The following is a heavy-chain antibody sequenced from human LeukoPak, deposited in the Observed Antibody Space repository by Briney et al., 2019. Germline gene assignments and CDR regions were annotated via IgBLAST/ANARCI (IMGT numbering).Heavy chain of an antibody. V-gene: IGHV4-38-2*01. J-gene: IGHJ4*02. CDR1: GYSISSGYY. Sequence: SETLSLTCAVSGYSISSGYYWGWIRQPPGKGLEWIGSIYHSGSTYYNPSLKSRVTISVDTSKNQFSLKLSSVTAADTAVYYCARGGIQLWYYFDYWGQGTLVTVSS. D-gene: IGHD5-18*01. CDR3: ARGGIQLWYYFDY. CDR2: IYHSGST.